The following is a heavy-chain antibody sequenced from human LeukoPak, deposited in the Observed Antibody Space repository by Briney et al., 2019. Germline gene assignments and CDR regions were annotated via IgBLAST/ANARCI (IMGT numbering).Heavy chain of an antibody. CDR3: ARAPLSSSWNYYYGMDV. J-gene: IGHJ6*02. V-gene: IGHV4-34*01. Sequence: NSSETLSLTCAVYGGSFSGYYWSWIRQPPGKGLEWIGEINHSGSTNYNPSLKSRVTISVDTSKNQFSLKLSSVTAADTAVYYCARAPLSSSWNYYYGMDVWGQGTTVTVSS. D-gene: IGHD6-13*01. CDR1: GGSFSGYY. CDR2: INHSGST.